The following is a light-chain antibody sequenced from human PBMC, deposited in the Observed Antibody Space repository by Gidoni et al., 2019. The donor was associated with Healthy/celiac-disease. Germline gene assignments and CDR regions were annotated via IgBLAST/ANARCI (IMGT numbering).Light chain of an antibody. CDR2: DAS. J-gene: IGKJ4*01. CDR1: QDISNY. V-gene: IGKV1-33*01. Sequence: DLQMTQSPSSLSASVGDRVTITCQASQDISNYLNWYQQKPGKAPKLPIYDASNLETGVPSRFSGSGSGTDFTFTISSLQPEDIATYYCQQYDNLLSLTFXGXTKVXIK. CDR3: QQYDNLLSLT.